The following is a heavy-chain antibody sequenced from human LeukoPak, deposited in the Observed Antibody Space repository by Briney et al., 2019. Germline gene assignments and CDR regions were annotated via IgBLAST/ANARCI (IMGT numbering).Heavy chain of an antibody. D-gene: IGHD3-3*01. J-gene: IGHJ4*02. CDR3: ARKHRYDFWGGYSSPFDS. V-gene: IGHV4-34*01. Sequence: PSETLSLTCAVYGGSFSGYYWSWIRQPPGKGLEWIGEINHSGSTNYNPSLKSRVTISVDTSKNQFSLKLSSVTAADTAVYSCARKHRYDFWGGYSSPFDSWGQGTLFTVS. CDR2: INHSGST. CDR1: GGSFSGYY.